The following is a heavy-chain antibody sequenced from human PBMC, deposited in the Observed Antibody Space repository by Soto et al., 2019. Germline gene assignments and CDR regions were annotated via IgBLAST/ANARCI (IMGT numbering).Heavy chain of an antibody. CDR1: GYTFTNNW. V-gene: IGHV5-51*01. Sequence: PGESLKISCKGSGYTFTNNWIGWVRQMPGKGLEWMGIIFPSDSDTRYSPSFQGQVTISVDKSISTAYLQWSSLKASDTAMYYCARHSPTYGFSPSCYEDEYYYYGCDVWGQGTTGTVSS. D-gene: IGHD2-2*01. CDR3: ARHSPTYGFSPSCYEDEYYYYGCDV. CDR2: IFPSDSDT. J-gene: IGHJ6*02.